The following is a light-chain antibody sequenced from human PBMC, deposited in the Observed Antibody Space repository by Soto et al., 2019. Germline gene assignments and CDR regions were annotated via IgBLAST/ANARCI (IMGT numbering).Light chain of an antibody. V-gene: IGLV1-47*01. CDR2: KSD. CDR3: AAWDDSLTGWM. CDR1: SSNIGNTH. J-gene: IGLJ3*02. Sequence: QSVLTQPPSAFGTPGQRVTISCSGSSSNIGNTHVFWYQQVAGAAPKLLIYKSDQRPSGVPDRFSGSRSGTSASLAISGLQSEDEADYYCAAWDDSLTGWMFGGGTKLPS.